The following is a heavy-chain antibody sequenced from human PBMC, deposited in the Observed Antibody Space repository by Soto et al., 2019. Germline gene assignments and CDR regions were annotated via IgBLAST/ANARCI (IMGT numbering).Heavy chain of an antibody. CDR1: GYTFTHHG. Sequence: QVQLVQSGAEVKKPGASVKVSCQTSGYTFTHHGISWVRQAPGQGLEWVGGISAFTDFTDYAQKFQGRVTLTTDKPTSTAYMELRSLTSDDTAVYYCVKARPRLTQNMDGIFWGQGTLVTVSS. J-gene: IGHJ4*02. D-gene: IGHD6-19*01. CDR2: ISAFTDFT. V-gene: IGHV1-18*01. CDR3: VKARPRLTQNMDGIF.